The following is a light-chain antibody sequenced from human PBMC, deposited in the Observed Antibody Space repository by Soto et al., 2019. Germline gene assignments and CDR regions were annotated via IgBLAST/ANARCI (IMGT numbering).Light chain of an antibody. CDR3: EPWDSNTQV. CDR1: SGHSSYI. J-gene: IGLJ3*02. V-gene: IGLV4-60*02. Sequence: QPVLTQSSSASASLGSSVKLTCTLSSGHSSYIIAWHQQQPGKAPRYLMKLEGSGNYNKGSGVPERLSGSSSGADRYLTISNLQFEDEAEYYCEPWDSNTQVFGGGTKLTVL. CDR2: LEGSGNY.